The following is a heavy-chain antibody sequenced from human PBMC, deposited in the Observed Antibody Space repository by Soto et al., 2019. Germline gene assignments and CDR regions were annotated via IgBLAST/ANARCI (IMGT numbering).Heavy chain of an antibody. J-gene: IGHJ3*02. V-gene: IGHV1-46*03. CDR1: GYSFTSYF. D-gene: IGHD6-25*01. CDR2: INPSGAPG. Sequence: QVQLVQSGAEVKKPGASVKLSCKSSGYSFTSYFIHWVRQAPGQGLEWMGIINPSGAPGTYAQKFGGRVIMTRDTSTSSVYMELSSLRSEDSALYYCARGGSGDAFDIWGQGTMVTVSS. CDR3: ARGGSGDAFDI.